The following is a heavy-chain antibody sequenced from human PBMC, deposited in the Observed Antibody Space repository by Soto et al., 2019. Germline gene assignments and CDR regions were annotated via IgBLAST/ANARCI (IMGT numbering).Heavy chain of an antibody. Sequence: PSETLSLTCTVSGGSVSSGRYQWSWIRQSPGKGLEWIGYIYYTGTTNYNPSLKSRVTISVDTSKNQFSLKLTSVTAADTALYFCARLQFYDFWSGPVPMDVWGQGTSVTVSS. V-gene: IGHV4-61*01. CDR3: ARLQFYDFWSGPVPMDV. CDR2: IYYTGTT. CDR1: GGSVSSGRYQ. J-gene: IGHJ6*02. D-gene: IGHD3-3*01.